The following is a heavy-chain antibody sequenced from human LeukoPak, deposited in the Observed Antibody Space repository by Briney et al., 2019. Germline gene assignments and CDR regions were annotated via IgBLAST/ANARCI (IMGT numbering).Heavy chain of an antibody. J-gene: IGHJ4*02. D-gene: IGHD3-3*01. V-gene: IGHV3-48*03. CDR1: GFTFSSYE. CDR2: ISSSGSTI. Sequence: PGGSLRLSCAASGFTFSSYEMNWVRQAPGKGLEWVSYISSSGSTIYYVDSVKGRFTISRDNAKNSLYLQMNSLRAEDTAVYYCARTGYDFWSGPPDYWGQGTLVTVSS. CDR3: ARTGYDFWSGPPDY.